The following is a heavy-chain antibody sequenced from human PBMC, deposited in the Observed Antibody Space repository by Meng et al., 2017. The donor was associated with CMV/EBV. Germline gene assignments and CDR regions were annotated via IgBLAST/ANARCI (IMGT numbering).Heavy chain of an antibody. V-gene: IGHV1-2*02. D-gene: IGHD2-2*01. CDR3: ARDAHQLLLYNDN. CDR1: GYTFTGYY. CDR2: INPNSGGT. Sequence: ASVKVSCKASGYTFTGYYMHWVRQAPGQGIEWMGWINPNSGGTNYAQKFQGRVTMTRDTSISTAYMELSRLRSDDTSVYYCARDAHQLLLYNDNWSQATLVTVSS. J-gene: IGHJ4*02.